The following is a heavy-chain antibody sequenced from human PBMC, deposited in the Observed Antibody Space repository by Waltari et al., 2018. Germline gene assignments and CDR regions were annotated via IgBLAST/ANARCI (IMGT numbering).Heavy chain of an antibody. CDR3: AREDGWYYFDY. V-gene: IGHV3-30*03. CDR2: ISYDGSNK. J-gene: IGHJ4*02. CDR1: GFTFSNYG. Sequence: QVQLVESGGGVVQPGRSLRLSCAASGFTFSNYGIHWVRQAPGKGLEWVAVISYDGSNKYYADSVKGRFTISRYNSKNTLYLQMNSLRAEYTAVYYCAREDGWYYFDYWGQVTPVTVSS. D-gene: IGHD6-19*01.